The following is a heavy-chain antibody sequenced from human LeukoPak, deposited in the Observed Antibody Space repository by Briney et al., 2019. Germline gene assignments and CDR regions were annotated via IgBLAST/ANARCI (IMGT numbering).Heavy chain of an antibody. J-gene: IGHJ4*02. Sequence: SETLSLTCTVSGGSISRYHWSWIRQPPGQALEWIGYIYYSGSTNYNPSLKSRVTISVDTSKNQLSLKLSSVTAADTAVYYCARHGRGGSYCDYWGQGTLVTVSS. D-gene: IGHD1-26*01. CDR1: GGSISRYH. CDR2: IYYSGST. CDR3: ARHGRGGSYCDY. V-gene: IGHV4-59*01.